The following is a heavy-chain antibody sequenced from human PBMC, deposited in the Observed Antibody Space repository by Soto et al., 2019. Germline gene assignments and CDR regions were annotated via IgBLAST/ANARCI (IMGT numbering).Heavy chain of an antibody. CDR2: IDYSGST. V-gene: IGHV4-59*01. CDR1: GGSISSYY. J-gene: IGHJ4*02. Sequence: SETLSLTCTVSGGSISSYYWSWIRQPPGKGLERIGYIDYSGSTKNNPSLKSRVTISVDTSKNQFYLKLRSVTAADTAVYYCARGSYDYVRGSYRYIPYYFDYWGQGTLVTVSS. CDR3: ARGSYDYVRGSYRYIPYYFDY. D-gene: IGHD3-16*02.